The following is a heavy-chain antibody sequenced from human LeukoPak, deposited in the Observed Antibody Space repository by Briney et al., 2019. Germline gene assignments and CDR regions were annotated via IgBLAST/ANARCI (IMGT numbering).Heavy chain of an antibody. J-gene: IGHJ3*02. CDR1: GFTVTDYY. CDR2: VYMAGST. Sequence: GSLRLSCALSGFTVTDYYMSWVRQAPGKGLEWVSVVYMAGSTYYAHSVRGRFTVSRDTSKNTVYLQMNSLRVEDTAVYYCARNSDILTESYGAFDMWGQGTMVTVSS. D-gene: IGHD3-9*01. CDR3: ARNSDILTESYGAFDM. V-gene: IGHV3-53*01.